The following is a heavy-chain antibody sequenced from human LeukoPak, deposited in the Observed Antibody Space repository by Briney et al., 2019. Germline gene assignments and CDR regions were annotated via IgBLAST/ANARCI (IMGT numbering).Heavy chain of an antibody. J-gene: IGHJ4*02. CDR1: GFTFTTYT. CDR2: VVGNGGTT. Sequence: GGSLRLSCAASGFTFTTYTIHWVRQAPGQGLEYVSAVVGNGGTTYYANSVKGRFTISRDNSKNTVYLQMGSRRAEDTAVYYCARERAFYYFDYWGQGALVTVSS. V-gene: IGHV3-64*01. CDR3: ARERAFYYFDY.